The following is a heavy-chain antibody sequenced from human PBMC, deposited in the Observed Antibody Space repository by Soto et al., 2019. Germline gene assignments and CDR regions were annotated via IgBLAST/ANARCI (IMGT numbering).Heavy chain of an antibody. V-gene: IGHV4-59*08. Sequence: PSETLSLTCTVSGGSISNYYWNWIRQPPGKGLEWIGFLSYSGSTNYNPSFNSRVTISLDTSKKQVSLKLTSVTAADTAVYYCARQGRGTATGSDYWGQGTLVTVSS. CDR3: ARQGRGTATGSDY. J-gene: IGHJ4*02. CDR1: GGSISNYY. D-gene: IGHD6-13*01. CDR2: LSYSGST.